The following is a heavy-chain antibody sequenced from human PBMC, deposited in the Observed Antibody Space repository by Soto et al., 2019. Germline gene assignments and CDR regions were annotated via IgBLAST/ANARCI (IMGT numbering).Heavy chain of an antibody. CDR3: AKDPYRRSGPNWFDP. D-gene: IGHD3-3*01. J-gene: IGHJ5*02. CDR1: GFTFSSYA. CDR2: ISGSGGST. V-gene: IGHV3-23*01. Sequence: EVQLLESGGGLVQPGGSLRLSCAASGFTFSSYAMSWVRQAPGKGLEWVSAISGSGGSTYYADSVKGRFTISRDNSKNTLYLQMNSMRAEDTAVYYCAKDPYRRSGPNWFDPWGQGTLVTVSS.